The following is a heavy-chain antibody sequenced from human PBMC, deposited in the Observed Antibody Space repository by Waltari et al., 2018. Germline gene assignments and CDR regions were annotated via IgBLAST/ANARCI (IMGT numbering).Heavy chain of an antibody. D-gene: IGHD3-10*01. Sequence: QVQLQESGPGLVKPSETLSLTCTVSGGSISSYYWSWIRQPAGKGREWIGRIYTSGSTNYNPSLKSRVTMSVDTSKNQFSLKLSSVTAADTAVYYCAREGSGVLWFGEHYYYGMDVWGQGTTVTVSS. V-gene: IGHV4-4*07. CDR3: AREGSGVLWFGEHYYYGMDV. J-gene: IGHJ6*02. CDR2: IYTSGST. CDR1: GGSISSYY.